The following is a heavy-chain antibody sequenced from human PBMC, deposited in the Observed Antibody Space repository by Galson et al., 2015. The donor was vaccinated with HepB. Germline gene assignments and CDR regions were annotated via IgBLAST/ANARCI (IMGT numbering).Heavy chain of an antibody. CDR2: ISAYNGNT. CDR1: GYTFTSYG. V-gene: IGHV1-18*04. D-gene: IGHD3-22*01. Sequence: VKVSCKASGYTFTSYGISWVRQAPGQGLEWMGWISAYNGNTNYAQKLQGRVTMTTDTSTSTAYMELRSLRSDDTAVYYCARGGNPYYDSSGLDYWGQGTLVTVSS. CDR3: ARGGNPYYDSSGLDY. J-gene: IGHJ4*02.